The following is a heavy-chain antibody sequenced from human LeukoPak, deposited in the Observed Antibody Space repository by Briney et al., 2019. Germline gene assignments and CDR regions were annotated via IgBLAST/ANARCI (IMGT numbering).Heavy chain of an antibody. CDR2: IFYSGTT. CDR1: GGSVSGYY. J-gene: IGHJ4*02. Sequence: SETLSLTRTVSGGSVSGYYWSWIRRPPGRGLEWIGYIFYSGTTLYSPSLKSRVTMSVDTSENQFSLKLSSVTAADTAVYYCARHDVVPVIRRGFDFWGQGILVTVSS. V-gene: IGHV4-59*08. D-gene: IGHD2-21*02. CDR3: ARHDVVPVIRRGFDF.